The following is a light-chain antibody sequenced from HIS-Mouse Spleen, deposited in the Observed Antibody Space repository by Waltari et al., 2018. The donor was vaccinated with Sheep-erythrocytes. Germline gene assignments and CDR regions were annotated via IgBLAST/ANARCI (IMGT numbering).Light chain of an antibody. J-gene: IGLJ1*01. CDR2: DFS. CDR1: SSDVGGYNY. V-gene: IGLV2-11*01. CDR3: CSYAGSYNHV. Sequence: QSALTQPRSVSGSPGQSVTISCTGTSSDVGGYNYVSWYQQHPGKAPKLMIYDFSKLPSGVPDRIYGSKSGDTASLTISGLQAEDEAEYYCCSYAGSYNHVFATGTKVTVL.